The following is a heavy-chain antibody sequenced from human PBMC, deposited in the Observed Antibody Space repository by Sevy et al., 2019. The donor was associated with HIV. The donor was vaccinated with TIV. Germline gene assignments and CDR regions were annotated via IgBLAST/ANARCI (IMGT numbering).Heavy chain of an antibody. CDR1: GFTFSNYN. CDR3: ARHQLRVSATGFDY. J-gene: IGHJ4*02. Sequence: GGSLRLSCAASGFTFSNYNMDWVRQAPGKGLEWVSYITFSCNTIYYADSVKGRFTISRDNAKKSLYLQMNSLRAEDTAVYYCARHQLRVSATGFDYWGQGTLVTVSS. CDR2: ITFSCNTI. V-gene: IGHV3-48*01. D-gene: IGHD6-13*01.